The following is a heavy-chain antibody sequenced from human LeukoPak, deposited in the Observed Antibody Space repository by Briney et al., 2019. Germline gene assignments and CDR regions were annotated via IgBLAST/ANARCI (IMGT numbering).Heavy chain of an antibody. J-gene: IGHJ4*02. Sequence: ASVKVSCKASGGTFSSYAISWVRQAPGQGLEWMGWISAYNGNTNYAQKLQGRVTMTTDTSTSTAYMELRSLRSDDTAVYYCARASEGWLSDYWGQGTLVTVSS. V-gene: IGHV1-18*01. CDR3: ARASEGWLSDY. CDR2: ISAYNGNT. D-gene: IGHD3-22*01. CDR1: GGTFSSYA.